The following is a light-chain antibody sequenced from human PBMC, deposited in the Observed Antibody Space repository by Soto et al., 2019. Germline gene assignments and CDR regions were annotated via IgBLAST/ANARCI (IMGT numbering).Light chain of an antibody. CDR3: QQYNYRPPA. V-gene: IGKV3-15*01. CDR2: GAS. CDR1: QSVNGN. Sequence: EIVMTQSPATLSVSPGERAALSCRASQSVNGNLAWYQQTPGQAPRLLIYGASTRATGIPARFSGSGFGTEFTLTFSSLKSEDFAVYYCQQYNYRPPAFGQGTRLEIK. J-gene: IGKJ5*01.